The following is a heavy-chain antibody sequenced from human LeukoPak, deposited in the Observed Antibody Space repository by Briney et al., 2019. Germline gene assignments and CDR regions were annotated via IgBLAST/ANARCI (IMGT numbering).Heavy chain of an antibody. CDR1: GGSISSYY. CDR3: AREGSGWDLYYHYYYMDV. Sequence: PSETLSLTCTVSGGSISSYYWSWIRQPPGKGLEWIGYIYYSGSTNYNPSLKSRVTISVDTSKNQFSLKVNSVTASDTAVYYCAREGSGWDLYYHYYYMDVWGKGTTVTISS. V-gene: IGHV4-59*12. CDR2: IYYSGST. J-gene: IGHJ6*03. D-gene: IGHD6-19*01.